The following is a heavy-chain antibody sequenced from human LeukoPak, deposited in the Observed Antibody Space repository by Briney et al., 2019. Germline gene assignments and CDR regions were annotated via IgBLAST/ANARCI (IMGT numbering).Heavy chain of an antibody. Sequence: GGSLRLSCAASGFTFSTYGMHWVRQSPGKGLEWVAFIRYDGSDTYYADSVKGRFTISRDYSKNTLYLQMNSLRAEDTAVYYCAKDCGLGGNRDYWGQGTLVTVSS. D-gene: IGHD3-16*01. J-gene: IGHJ4*02. CDR3: AKDCGLGGNRDY. CDR1: GFTFSTYG. CDR2: IRYDGSDT. V-gene: IGHV3-30*02.